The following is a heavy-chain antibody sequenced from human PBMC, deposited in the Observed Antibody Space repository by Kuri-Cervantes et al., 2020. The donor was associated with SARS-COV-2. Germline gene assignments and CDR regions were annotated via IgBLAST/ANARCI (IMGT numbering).Heavy chain of an antibody. J-gene: IGHJ1*01. D-gene: IGHD1-26*01. Sequence: GGSLRLSCAASGFTYNNYGMHWVRQAPGKGLEWVAVIWYDGSNKSYADSVVGRFTISRDKSKNTLHLQMNSLRAGDTAVYYYARAHSILGATLGYFQQWGQGTLVTVSS. CDR1: GFTYNNYG. CDR3: ARAHSILGATLGYFQQ. CDR2: IWYDGSNK. V-gene: IGHV3-33*01.